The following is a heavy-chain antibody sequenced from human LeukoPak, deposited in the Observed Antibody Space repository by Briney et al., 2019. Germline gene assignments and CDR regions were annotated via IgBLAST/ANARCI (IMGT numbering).Heavy chain of an antibody. CDR2: INSDGSST. CDR1: GFTFSSYW. D-gene: IGHD1-1*01. J-gene: IGHJ4*02. Sequence: GGSLRLSCAASGFTFSSYWMHWVRQAPGKGLVWVSCINSDGSSTSYADSVKGRFTISRDNAKNTLYLQMNSLRAEDTAVYYCARDGEGWNDSSFAYWGQGTLVTVSS. CDR3: ARDGEGWNDSSFAY. V-gene: IGHV3-74*01.